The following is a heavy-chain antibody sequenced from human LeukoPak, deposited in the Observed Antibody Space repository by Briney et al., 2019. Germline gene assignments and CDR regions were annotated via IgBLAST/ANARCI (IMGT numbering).Heavy chain of an antibody. D-gene: IGHD6-13*01. Sequence: GESLKISCKGSGYSFTSYWIGWVRQMPGKGLEWMGIIYPGDSDTRYSPSFQGQVTISADRSISTAYLQWSSLKASDTAMYYCARISSSSWYGEGMYYYYMDVWGKGTTVTVSS. V-gene: IGHV5-51*01. CDR1: GYSFTSYW. CDR3: ARISSSSWYGEGMYYYYMDV. J-gene: IGHJ6*03. CDR2: IYPGDSDT.